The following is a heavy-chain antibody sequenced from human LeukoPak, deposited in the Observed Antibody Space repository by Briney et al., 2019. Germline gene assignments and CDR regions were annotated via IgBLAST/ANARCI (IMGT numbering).Heavy chain of an antibody. V-gene: IGHV3-15*01. Sequence: PGRSLRLSCAASGFTFSSYAMHWVRQAPGKGLEWVGRIKRKADGETREYAAPVTGRFTISRDDSKNTLYLQMDSLKSEDTAVYYCQRTETSYGLDVWGQGTTVTV. D-gene: IGHD2-2*01. CDR3: QRTETSYGLDV. CDR1: GFTFSSYA. CDR2: IKRKADGETR. J-gene: IGHJ6*02.